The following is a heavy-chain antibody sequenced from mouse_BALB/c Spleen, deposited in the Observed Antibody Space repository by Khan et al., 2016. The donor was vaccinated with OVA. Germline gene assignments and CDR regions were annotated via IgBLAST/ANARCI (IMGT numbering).Heavy chain of an antibody. D-gene: IGHD2-4*01. CDR1: GYTFTTYF. Sequence: QVQLKQSGPELVKPGASVRISCKASGYTFTTYFIHWVRQRPGQGLEWIGWIYPGNVNTKYNERFRGKATLTADTSSSTAYIHLSSLTSEDSAVYFCARDDYFVGDAMDYWGQGTSVTVSS. CDR3: ARDDYFVGDAMDY. J-gene: IGHJ4*01. V-gene: IGHV1S56*01. CDR2: IYPGNVNT.